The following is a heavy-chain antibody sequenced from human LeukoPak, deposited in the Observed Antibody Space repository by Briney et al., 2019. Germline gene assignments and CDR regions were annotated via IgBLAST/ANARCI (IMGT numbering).Heavy chain of an antibody. V-gene: IGHV3-7*01. D-gene: IGHD1-7*01. CDR3: ARGWNYAFRFDN. Sequence: LGASLQISCAASGFTFNEYWMAWVRQAPGKGLEWVAHIKQDGSEKYYVDSVKGRFTISRDNAKNLVYLQMDSLRVEDTAVYYCARGWNYAFRFDNWGQGTLVTVSS. CDR1: GFTFNEYW. J-gene: IGHJ4*02. CDR2: IKQDGSEK.